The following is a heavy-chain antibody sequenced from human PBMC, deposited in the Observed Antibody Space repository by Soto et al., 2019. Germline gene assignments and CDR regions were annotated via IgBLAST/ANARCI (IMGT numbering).Heavy chain of an antibody. Sequence: QVQLVQSGAEVKKPGASVKVSCKASGYTFTSYGISWMRQAPGQGLEWMGWISAYNGNTNYAQKLQGRVTMTTDTSTSTAYMELRSLRSDDTAVYYCARDLKTSLNDYGDLYFDYWGQGTLVTVSS. CDR3: ARDLKTSLNDYGDLYFDY. CDR2: ISAYNGNT. CDR1: GYTFTSYG. V-gene: IGHV1-18*01. D-gene: IGHD4-17*01. J-gene: IGHJ4*02.